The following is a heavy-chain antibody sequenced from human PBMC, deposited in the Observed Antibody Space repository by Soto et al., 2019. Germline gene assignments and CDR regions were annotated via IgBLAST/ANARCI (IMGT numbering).Heavy chain of an antibody. CDR3: AREKVGAGDY. D-gene: IGHD1-26*01. CDR2: MNPNSGNT. V-gene: IGHV1-8*01. Sequence: QVQLVQSGAEVKKPGASVKVSCKSSGYTLTSYDINWVRQATGQGLAWMGWMNPNSGNTGYSQKFKGRVTMTRNTYISTAYMEVSSLSYDDTAVYYGAREKVGAGDYWGQGTLVTVSS. J-gene: IGHJ4*02. CDR1: GYTLTSYD.